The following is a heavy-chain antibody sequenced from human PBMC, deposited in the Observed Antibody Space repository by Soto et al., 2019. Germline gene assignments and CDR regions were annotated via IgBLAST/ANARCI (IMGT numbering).Heavy chain of an antibody. CDR1: GFTFSSYA. D-gene: IGHD1-1*01. CDR3: ARDEPKLERPYYYFDY. CDR2: ISYDGSNK. J-gene: IGHJ4*02. V-gene: IGHV3-30-3*01. Sequence: GGSLRLSCAASGFTFSSYAMHWVRQAPGKGLEWVAVISYDGSNKYYADSVKGRFTISRDNSKNTLYLQMNSLRAEDTAVYYCARDEPKLERPYYYFDYWGQGTLVTVSS.